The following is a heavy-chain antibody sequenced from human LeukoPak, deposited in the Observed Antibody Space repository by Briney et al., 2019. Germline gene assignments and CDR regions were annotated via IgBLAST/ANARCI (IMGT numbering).Heavy chain of an antibody. Sequence: GGSLRLSCAASGFTFSSYGMHWVRQAPGKGLEWVAVISYDGSNKYYADSVKGRFTISRDNSKNSLYLQMNSLRAEDTAVYYCAKSIPLKLVRGVYFDYWGQGTLVTVSS. D-gene: IGHD3-10*01. J-gene: IGHJ4*02. CDR1: GFTFSSYG. CDR2: ISYDGSNK. V-gene: IGHV3-30*18. CDR3: AKSIPLKLVRGVYFDY.